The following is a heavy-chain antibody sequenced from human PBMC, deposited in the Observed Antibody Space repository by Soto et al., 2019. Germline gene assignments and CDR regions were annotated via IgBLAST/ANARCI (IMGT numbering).Heavy chain of an antibody. CDR3: ARSRHSYGSKYYFDY. CDR2: ISAYNGNT. CDR1: GYTFTSYG. Sequence: GASVKVSCKASGYTFTSYGISWVRQAPGQGLEWMGWISAYNGNTNYAQKLQGRVTMTTDTSTSTAYMELRSLRSDDTAVYYCARSRHSYGSKYYFDYWGQGTLVTVSS. V-gene: IGHV1-18*01. D-gene: IGHD5-18*01. J-gene: IGHJ4*02.